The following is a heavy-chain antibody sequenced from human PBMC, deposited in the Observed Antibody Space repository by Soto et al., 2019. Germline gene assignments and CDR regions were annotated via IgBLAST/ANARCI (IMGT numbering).Heavy chain of an antibody. J-gene: IGHJ6*02. Sequence: QVQLVQSGAEVKKPGSSVKVSCKASGGTFSSYTISWVRQAPGQGLEWMGRIIPILGIANYAQKFQGRVTITADKSTSTAYMELSSLRSEDTGVYYCARDQAAAVDYYYGMDVWGQGTTVTVSS. CDR2: IIPILGIA. CDR1: GGTFSSYT. D-gene: IGHD6-13*01. V-gene: IGHV1-69*08. CDR3: ARDQAAAVDYYYGMDV.